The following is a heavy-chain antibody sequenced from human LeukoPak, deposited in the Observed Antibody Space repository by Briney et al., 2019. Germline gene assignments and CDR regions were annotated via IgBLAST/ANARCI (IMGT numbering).Heavy chain of an antibody. CDR1: GFTFRSYG. Sequence: PGRSLRLSCAASGFTFRSYGMHWVRQAPGKGLEWVAVIWYDGSDKYYADSVKGRFTISRDNSKNTLYLQVNSLRAEDTALYYCVRDPGIAVAGTLRGYYFDYWGQGTLVTVSS. CDR3: VRDPGIAVAGTLRGYYFDY. J-gene: IGHJ4*02. CDR2: IWYDGSDK. D-gene: IGHD6-19*01. V-gene: IGHV3-33*01.